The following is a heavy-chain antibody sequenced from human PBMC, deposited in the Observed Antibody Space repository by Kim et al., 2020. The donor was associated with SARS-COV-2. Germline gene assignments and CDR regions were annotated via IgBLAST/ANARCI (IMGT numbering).Heavy chain of an antibody. CDR2: INHSGST. Sequence: SETLSLTCVVYGGSFSGYYWSWIRQPPGEGLEWIGEINHSGSTNYNPSLKSRVTISVDTSKNQFSLKLSSVTAADTAVYYCARGIYCKRGSCPYHAFDI. CDR1: GGSFSGYY. V-gene: IGHV4-34*01. CDR3: ARGIYCKRGSCPYHAFDI. D-gene: IGHD2-2*02. J-gene: IGHJ3*02.